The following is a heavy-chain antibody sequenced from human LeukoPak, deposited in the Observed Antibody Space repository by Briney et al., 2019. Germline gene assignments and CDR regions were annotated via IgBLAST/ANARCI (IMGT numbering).Heavy chain of an antibody. CDR2: IYSGGST. Sequence: GGSLRLSCAASGFTVSSNYMSWVRQAPGKGLEWVSVIYSGGSTYYADSVKGRFTISRDNSKNTLYLQMNSLRAEDTAVYYCARGKTGPGIAVAGLSFDYWGQGTLVTVSS. D-gene: IGHD6-19*01. V-gene: IGHV3-53*01. CDR3: ARGKTGPGIAVAGLSFDY. CDR1: GFTVSSNY. J-gene: IGHJ4*02.